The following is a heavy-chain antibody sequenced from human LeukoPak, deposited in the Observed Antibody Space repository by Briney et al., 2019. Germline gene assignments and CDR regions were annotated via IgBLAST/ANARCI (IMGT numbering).Heavy chain of an antibody. CDR2: IYSGGST. CDR1: GFTVSSNY. D-gene: IGHD3-10*01. V-gene: IGHV3-66*01. CDR3: ARDSPSGSGSYHYYFDY. J-gene: IGHJ4*02. Sequence: PSGGSLRLSCAASGFTVSSNYMSWVRQAPGKGLEWVSVIYSGGSTYYADSVKGRSTISRDNSKNTLYLQMNSLRAEDTAVYYCARDSPSGSGSYHYYFDYWGQGTLVTVSS.